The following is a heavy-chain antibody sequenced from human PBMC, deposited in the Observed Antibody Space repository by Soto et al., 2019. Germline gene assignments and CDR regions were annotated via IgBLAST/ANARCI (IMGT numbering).Heavy chain of an antibody. CDR2: IVVGSGNT. CDR3: GAEEGGGVY. D-gene: IGHD3-16*01. V-gene: IGHV1-58*01. Sequence: QMQLVQSGPEVKKPGTSVKVSCKASGFTFTSSAVQWVRQARGQRLEWIGWIVVGSGNTNYAQKFQERVTITRDMSTSTAYVGLGSLGSEDRAVYYCGAEEGGGVYWGQGTLVTVSS. J-gene: IGHJ4*02. CDR1: GFTFTSSA.